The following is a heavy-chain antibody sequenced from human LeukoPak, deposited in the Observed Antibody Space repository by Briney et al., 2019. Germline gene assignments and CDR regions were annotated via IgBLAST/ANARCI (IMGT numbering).Heavy chain of an antibody. V-gene: IGHV3-33*01. CDR3: ARDADTSEFFSWLDL. CDR1: GFTFSYYG. CDR2: IWHDGGKR. Sequence: GGSLRLSCAASGFTFSYYGTQWVRQAPGKGLEWVALIWHDGGKRYYADSVKGRFTISRDNSKNTLYLQMTTLRAEDTAVYYCARDADTSEFFSWLDLWGQGTLVTVSS. D-gene: IGHD3-22*01. J-gene: IGHJ5*02.